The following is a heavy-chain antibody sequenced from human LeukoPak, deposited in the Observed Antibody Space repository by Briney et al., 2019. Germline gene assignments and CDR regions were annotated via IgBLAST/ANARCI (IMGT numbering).Heavy chain of an antibody. CDR3: AKDQGGRFDYVWGSYRLYGMDV. CDR1: GFTFSSYA. CDR2: ISGSGGST. V-gene: IGHV3-23*01. Sequence: PGGSLRLSCAASGFTFSSYAMSWVRQAPGKGLEWVSAISGSGGSTYYADSVKGRFTISRDNSKNTLYLQMNSLRAEDTAVYYCAKDQGGRFDYVWGSYRLYGMDVWGQGTTVTVSS. J-gene: IGHJ6*02. D-gene: IGHD3-16*02.